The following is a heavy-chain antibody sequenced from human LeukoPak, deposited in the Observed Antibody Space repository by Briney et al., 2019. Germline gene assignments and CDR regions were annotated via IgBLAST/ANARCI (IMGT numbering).Heavy chain of an antibody. Sequence: SETLSLTCTVSGGSISSYYWSLIRQPAGEGLEWIGLIYTSGSTNYNPSLKSRVAMSVDTSKNQISLKLSSVTAADTAVYYCARAMSGNGPLLLYYYYYMDVWGKGTTVTVSS. CDR2: IYTSGST. CDR3: ARAMSGNGPLLLYYYYYMDV. V-gene: IGHV4-4*07. CDR1: GGSISSYY. J-gene: IGHJ6*03. D-gene: IGHD3-10*01.